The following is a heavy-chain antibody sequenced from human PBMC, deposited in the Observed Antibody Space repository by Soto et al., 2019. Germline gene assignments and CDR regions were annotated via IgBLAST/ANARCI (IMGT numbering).Heavy chain of an antibody. Sequence: ASVKVSCKASGFSFTGYYIHWLRQAPGQGPEWMGWINAHSGGTEYAQKFQGKVTLTRDTSIATAYLTLTSLTSDDTALYYCAKDLTRQLAYWLDPWGQGTQVTVSS. CDR1: GFSFTGYY. CDR3: AKDLTRQLAYWLDP. V-gene: IGHV1-2*02. CDR2: INAHSGGT. D-gene: IGHD6-6*01. J-gene: IGHJ5*02.